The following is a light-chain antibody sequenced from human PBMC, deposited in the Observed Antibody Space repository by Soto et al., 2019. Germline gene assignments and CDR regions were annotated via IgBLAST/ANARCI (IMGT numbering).Light chain of an antibody. Sequence: EIVLTQSPGTLSLSPGERATLSCRSSQSVSSNYLAWYQRKPDQAPRLVIYDVSGRAPGIPDRFSGSGSGTDFTLTISRLEPEDFAVYYCQQYGRSPTFGQGTKVEIK. J-gene: IGKJ1*01. CDR1: QSVSSNY. V-gene: IGKV3-20*01. CDR2: DVS. CDR3: QQYGRSPT.